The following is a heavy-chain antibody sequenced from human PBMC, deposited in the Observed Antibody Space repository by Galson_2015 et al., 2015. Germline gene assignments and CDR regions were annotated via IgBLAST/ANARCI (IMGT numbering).Heavy chain of an antibody. CDR2: ITPLFDTP. Sequence: SVKVSCKASGGSFSMYSISWVRQAPGQGLQWMGRITPLFDTPNYAQKFQGRVTITAEKSTNTAYMELSSLRSEDTALYYCARASQDCTKTSCPYNYWGQGTLVTVSS. D-gene: IGHD2-8*01. J-gene: IGHJ4*02. CDR1: GGSFSMYS. CDR3: ARASQDCTKTSCPYNY. V-gene: IGHV1-69*06.